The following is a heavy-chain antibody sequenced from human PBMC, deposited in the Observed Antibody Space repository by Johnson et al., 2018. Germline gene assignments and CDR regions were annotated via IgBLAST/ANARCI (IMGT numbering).Heavy chain of an antibody. V-gene: IGHV3-33*01. Sequence: QVELQESGGGVVQPGGSLRLSCAASGFTFSTYAINWLRQAPGKGLEWVAVIWYDGSDKYYADSVKGRFILSRANSKNTLYLQMNSLRVEDTAIYYCARDSAPRYGEVYWYFDLWGRGTLVTVSS. CDR2: IWYDGSDK. CDR1: GFTFSTYA. D-gene: IGHD4-17*01. CDR3: ARDSAPRYGEVYWYFDL. J-gene: IGHJ2*01.